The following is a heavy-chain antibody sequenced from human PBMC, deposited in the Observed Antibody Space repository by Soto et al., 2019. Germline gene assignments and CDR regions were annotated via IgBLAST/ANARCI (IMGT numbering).Heavy chain of an antibody. CDR2: INPNSGGT. CDR3: ARTARAGVWSGYPLAPTFIGTDY. CDR1: GYTFTGYY. V-gene: IGHV1-2*04. Sequence: ASVKVSCKASGYTFTGYYMHWVRQAPGQGLEWMGWINPNSGGTNYAQKFQGWVTMTRDTSISTAYMELSRLRSDDTAVYYCARTARAGVWSGYPLAPTFIGTDYRRHGLLVTVS. D-gene: IGHD3-3*01. J-gene: IGHJ4*01.